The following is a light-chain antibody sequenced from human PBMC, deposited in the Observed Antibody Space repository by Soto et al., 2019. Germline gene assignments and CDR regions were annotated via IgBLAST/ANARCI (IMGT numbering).Light chain of an antibody. CDR2: AAS. CDR3: QHYGSSPPVT. V-gene: IGKV1-39*01. Sequence: DIQMTQSPSSLSASVGDRVTITGRSSQSISSYLNWYQQKPGKAPKLLIYAASSLQSGVPSRFSGSGSGTEFTLTISGLEPEDFAVYFCQHYGSSPPVTFGQGTRMEIK. J-gene: IGKJ5*01. CDR1: QSISSY.